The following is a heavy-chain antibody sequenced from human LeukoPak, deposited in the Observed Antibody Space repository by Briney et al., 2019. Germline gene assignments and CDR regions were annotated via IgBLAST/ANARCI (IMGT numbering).Heavy chain of an antibody. Sequence: SETLSLTCTVSGGSISSSSYYWGWIRQPPGKGLEWIGSIYYSGSTYYNPSLKSRVTISVDTSKNQFSLNLNSVTAADTALYYCVRRLEWERERDQSFDIWGQGTMVTVSS. CDR1: GGSISSSSYY. D-gene: IGHD1-26*01. CDR3: VRRLEWERERDQSFDI. J-gene: IGHJ3*02. V-gene: IGHV4-39*07. CDR2: IYYSGST.